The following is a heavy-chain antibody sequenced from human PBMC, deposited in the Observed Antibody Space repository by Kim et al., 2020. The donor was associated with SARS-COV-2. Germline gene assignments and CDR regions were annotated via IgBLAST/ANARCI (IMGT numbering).Heavy chain of an antibody. J-gene: IGHJ6*02. D-gene: IGHD2-15*01. CDR2: ISGSGGST. Sequence: GGSLRLSCAASGFTFSIYAMSWVRQAPGKGLEWVSSISGSGGSTYYADSVKGRFTISRDNSKNTLYLQMNSLRAEDTAVYYCAKSPRTGGSPSYYYYHMDVWGQGTTVTVSS. CDR1: GFTFSIYA. CDR3: AKSPRTGGSPSYYYYHMDV. V-gene: IGHV3-23*01.